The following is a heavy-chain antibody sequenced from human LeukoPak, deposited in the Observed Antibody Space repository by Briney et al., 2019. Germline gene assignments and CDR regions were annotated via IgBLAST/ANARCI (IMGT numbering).Heavy chain of an antibody. J-gene: IGHJ5*02. Sequence: PGGSLRLSCAASRFTFIGYLISCVRQAPGKRLEWVANIKQDGREKYYVDSVKGRFTISRDNAKNSLYLQMNSLRAEDTAVYYCARCRHDYGVENWDAWGQGTLVTVSS. CDR2: IKQDGREK. V-gene: IGHV3-7*01. CDR3: ARCRHDYGVENWDA. CDR1: RFTFIGYL. D-gene: IGHD4-17*01.